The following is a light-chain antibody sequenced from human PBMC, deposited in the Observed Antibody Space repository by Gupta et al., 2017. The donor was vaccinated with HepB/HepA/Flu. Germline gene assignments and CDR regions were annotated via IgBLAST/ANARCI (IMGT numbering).Light chain of an antibody. Sequence: EIVVTQSPGTLSLSPGERATLSCRASQSISSSYLAWYQQKPGQAPRLLIYGASSRATGIPDRFSGSGSGTDFTLTISRLEPEDFAVYYCQQDSSSPLTFGGGTKVEIK. CDR3: QQDSSSPLT. CDR2: GAS. V-gene: IGKV3-20*01. J-gene: IGKJ4*01. CDR1: QSISSSY.